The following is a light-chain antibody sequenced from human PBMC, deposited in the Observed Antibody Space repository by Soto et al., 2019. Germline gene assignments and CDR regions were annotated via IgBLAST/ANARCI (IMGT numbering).Light chain of an antibody. CDR2: DDD. Sequence: NFMLTQPHSVSESPGKTVTISCTRSGGSIASTYVHWYQQRPGGAPTTVIYDDDQRPSGVPTRFSGSIDSSSNSASLTISGLRTEDEADYYCQSYDSTDWVFGGGTKLTVL. CDR1: GGSIASTY. J-gene: IGLJ3*02. V-gene: IGLV6-57*04. CDR3: QSYDSTDWV.